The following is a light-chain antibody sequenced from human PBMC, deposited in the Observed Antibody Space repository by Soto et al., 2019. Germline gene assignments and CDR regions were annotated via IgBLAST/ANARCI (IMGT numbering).Light chain of an antibody. J-gene: IGKJ1*01. CDR2: GAS. CDR1: QSVSSNY. Sequence: EIVLTQSPGTLSLSPGERATLSCRASQSVSSNYLAWYQQRPGQAPRLLIYGASSRATGIPDRFSGSGSGTDLILTISRLEHEDFAVYYCQQMRTFGQGTKVEI. V-gene: IGKV3-20*01. CDR3: QQMRT.